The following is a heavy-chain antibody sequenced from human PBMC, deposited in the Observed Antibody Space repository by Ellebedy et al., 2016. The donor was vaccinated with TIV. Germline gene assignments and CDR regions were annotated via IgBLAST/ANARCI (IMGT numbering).Heavy chain of an antibody. CDR2: ISSSSSYT. Sequence: GESLKISCAASGFTFSDYYMSWIRQAPGKGLEWVSYISSSSSYTNYADSVKGRFTISRDNAKNSLYLQMNSLRPEDTAVYYCAGIADVRFDPWGQGTLVSVSS. J-gene: IGHJ5*02. D-gene: IGHD3-10*02. CDR1: GFTFSDYY. V-gene: IGHV3-11*06. CDR3: AGIADVRFDP.